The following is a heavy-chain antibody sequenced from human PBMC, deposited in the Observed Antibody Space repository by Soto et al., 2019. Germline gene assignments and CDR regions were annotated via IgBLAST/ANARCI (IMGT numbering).Heavy chain of an antibody. Sequence: PSETLSLTCTVSGGSISSGDYYWSWIRQPPGKGLEWIGYIYYSGSTYYNPSLKSRVTISVDTSKNQFSLKLSSVTAADTAVYYCARVADRDWFDPWGQGTLVTVSS. J-gene: IGHJ5*02. D-gene: IGHD3-22*01. V-gene: IGHV4-30-4*01. CDR3: ARVADRDWFDP. CDR2: IYYSGST. CDR1: GGSISSGDYY.